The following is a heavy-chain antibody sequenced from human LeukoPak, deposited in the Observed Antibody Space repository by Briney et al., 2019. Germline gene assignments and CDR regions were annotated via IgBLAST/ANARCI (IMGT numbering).Heavy chain of an antibody. D-gene: IGHD2-15*01. CDR2: ISDSGSSI. CDR1: GFTFSSYS. Sequence: GGSLRLSCAASGFTFSSYSMNWVRPAPGEGLEWVSYISDSGSSIFYADSVKGQFTISRDNAKNSLYLQMNIRRAEDTAVYYCARDVAAIAGGYMDVWGKGTTVTVSS. J-gene: IGHJ6*03. CDR3: ARDVAAIAGGYMDV. V-gene: IGHV3-21*05.